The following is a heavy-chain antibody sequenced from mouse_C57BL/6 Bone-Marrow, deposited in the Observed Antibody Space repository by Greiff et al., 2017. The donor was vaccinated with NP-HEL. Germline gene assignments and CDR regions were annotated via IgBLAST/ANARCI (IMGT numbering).Heavy chain of an antibody. V-gene: IGHV5-12*01. CDR1: GFTFSDYY. Sequence: EVKLMESGGGLVQPGGSLKLSCAASGFTFSDYYMYWVRQTPEKRLEWVAYISNGGGSTYYPDTVKGRFTISRDNAKNTLYLQMSRLKSEDTAMYYCARHTAQAGGFAYWGQGTLVTVSA. CDR2: ISNGGGST. J-gene: IGHJ3*01. D-gene: IGHD3-2*02. CDR3: ARHTAQAGGFAY.